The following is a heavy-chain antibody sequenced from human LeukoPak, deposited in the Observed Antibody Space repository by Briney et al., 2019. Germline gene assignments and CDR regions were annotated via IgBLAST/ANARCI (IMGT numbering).Heavy chain of an antibody. D-gene: IGHD3-3*01. CDR2: IYHIGGT. J-gene: IGHJ4*02. CDR3: ARHKVGGILDS. V-gene: IGHV4-59*08. Sequence: SETLSLTCTVSGGSITDSYLSWVRQAPGLGLEWIAYIYHIGGTNYSPSLGSRVAISLAASKTQFSLTLTSVTAADTALYFCARHKVGGILDSWGTGKLVIVSS. CDR1: GGSITDSY.